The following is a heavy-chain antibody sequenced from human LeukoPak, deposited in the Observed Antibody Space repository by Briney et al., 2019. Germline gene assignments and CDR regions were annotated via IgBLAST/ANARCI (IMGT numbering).Heavy chain of an antibody. D-gene: IGHD3-9*01. CDR1: GASISSGDYY. CDR2: IYYSGST. CDR3: ARGRNYDILDY. V-gene: IGHV4-30-4*08. J-gene: IGHJ4*02. Sequence: SETLSLTCTVSGASISSGDYYWSWIRQPPGKGLEWIGYIYYSGSTSYNPSLKSRVTISVDTSKNQFSLNLSSVTAADTAVYYCARGRNYDILDYWGQGTLVTVSS.